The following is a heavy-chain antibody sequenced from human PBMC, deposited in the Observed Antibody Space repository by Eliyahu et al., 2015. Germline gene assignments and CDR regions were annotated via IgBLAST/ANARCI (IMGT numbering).Heavy chain of an antibody. CDR1: GFIFSNYA. CDR2: VSGSGATT. D-gene: IGHD5-24*01. CDR3: AKRDGYEIDY. V-gene: IGHV3-23*01. J-gene: IGHJ4*02. Sequence: AASGFIFSNYAMSWVRQAPGKGLEWVSLVSGSGATTYYADSVKGRFTISRDNSKNTLYLQMNSLRGEDTAVYYCAKRDGYEIDYWGQGTLVTVSS.